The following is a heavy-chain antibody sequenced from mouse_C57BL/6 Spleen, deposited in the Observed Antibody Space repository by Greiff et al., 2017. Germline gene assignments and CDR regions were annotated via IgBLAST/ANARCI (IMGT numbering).Heavy chain of an antibody. J-gene: IGHJ2*01. CDR3: TRYLFDS. Sequence: VQLQQSGAELVRPGASVTLSCTASGYTFPDYEMHWVKQTPVHGLEWIGAIDPETGGTAYNQKFKGKAILTAAKSSSTAYMELRSLTSEDSAVYYCTRYLFDSWGQGATLTVSS. CDR2: IDPETGGT. D-gene: IGHD5-1*01. V-gene: IGHV1-15*01. CDR1: GYTFPDYE.